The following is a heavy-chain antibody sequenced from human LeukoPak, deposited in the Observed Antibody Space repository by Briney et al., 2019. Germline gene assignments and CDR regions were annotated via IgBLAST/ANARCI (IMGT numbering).Heavy chain of an antibody. J-gene: IGHJ3*02. CDR2: IKQDGRAR. CDR1: GFTFSRYW. V-gene: IGHV3-7*01. CDR3: ARDREGSRDAFDI. D-gene: IGHD1-26*01. Sequence: GGSLRLSCAASGFTFSRYWMSWVRQAPGKGLELVANIKQDGRARFYGDSVKGRFTVSRDNAKNSLYIQMNSLRAEDTAVYYCARDREGSRDAFDIWGQGTMVTVSS.